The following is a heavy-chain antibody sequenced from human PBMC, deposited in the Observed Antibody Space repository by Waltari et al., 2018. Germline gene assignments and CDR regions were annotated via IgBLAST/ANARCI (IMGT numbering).Heavy chain of an antibody. D-gene: IGHD3-9*01. Sequence: QVHLQQWGAGLLKPSETLSLTCGVYSGSLTGYHWNWIRQAPGKGLKWIGDINHSGNTDYNPSLESRVTISADTSKNQFSLHLTSVTAADTAVYYCARGHPFTIVSPRYYYYYYMDVWDKGTAVTVSS. V-gene: IGHV4-34*01. CDR2: INHSGNT. J-gene: IGHJ6*03. CDR1: SGSLTGYH. CDR3: ARGHPFTIVSPRYYYYYYMDV.